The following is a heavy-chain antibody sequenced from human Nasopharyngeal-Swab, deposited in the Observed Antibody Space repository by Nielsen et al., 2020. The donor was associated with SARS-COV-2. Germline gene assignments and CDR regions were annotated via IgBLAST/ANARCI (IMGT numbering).Heavy chain of an antibody. D-gene: IGHD3-10*01. CDR2: ISSDGSST. J-gene: IGHJ4*02. CDR3: ARGGSGSPMGHDY. Sequence: GESLKISCTTSGFTPGDYVINWVRQAPGKGLVWVSRISSDGSSTNYADSVKGRITISRDNAKNTLYLQMNSLRAEDTAVYYCARGGSGSPMGHDYWGQGTLVTVSS. CDR1: GFTPGDYV. V-gene: IGHV3-74*01.